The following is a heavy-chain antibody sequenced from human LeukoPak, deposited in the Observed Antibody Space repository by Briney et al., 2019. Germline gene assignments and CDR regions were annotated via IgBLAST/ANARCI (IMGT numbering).Heavy chain of an antibody. CDR1: GFTFSSYA. CDR3: AREGITMVRGAERGLDY. D-gene: IGHD3-10*01. Sequence: GGSLRLSCAASGFTFSSYAMHWVRQAPGKGLEWVAVISYDGSNKYYADSVKGRFTISRDNSKNTLYLQMNSLRAEDTAVYYCAREGITMVRGAERGLDYWGQGTLVAVSS. J-gene: IGHJ4*02. CDR2: ISYDGSNK. V-gene: IGHV3-30-3*01.